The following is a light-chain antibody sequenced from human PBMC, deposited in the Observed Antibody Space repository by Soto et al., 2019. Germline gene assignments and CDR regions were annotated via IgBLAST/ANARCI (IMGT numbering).Light chain of an antibody. V-gene: IGKV1-5*03. CDR3: QQYNSYPHT. J-gene: IGKJ4*01. CDR2: KAS. CDR1: QSISSW. Sequence: DIQMTQSPSTLSASVGDRVTITCRASQSISSWLAWYQQKPGKAPKLLIYKASSLESGVPSRFSGSGSGTELILNISSLQPDDFATYYCQQYNSYPHTFGGGTKVEIK.